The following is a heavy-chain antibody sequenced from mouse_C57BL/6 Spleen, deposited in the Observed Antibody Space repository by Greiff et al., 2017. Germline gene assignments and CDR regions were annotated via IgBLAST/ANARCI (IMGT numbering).Heavy chain of an antibody. D-gene: IGHD1-1*01. CDR1: GYTFTSYW. CDR3: ARGLRSSWYVVDY. Sequence: VQLQQPGAVLVRPGASVKMSCKTSGYTFTSYWMHWVKQRPGQGLEWIGAIYPGNGDTSYNQKFKGKATLTVVTSSSTAYMQLSSLTYEDSAVYYCARGLRSSWYVVDYWGQGTSVTVAS. J-gene: IGHJ4*01. V-gene: IGHV1-5*01. CDR2: IYPGNGDT.